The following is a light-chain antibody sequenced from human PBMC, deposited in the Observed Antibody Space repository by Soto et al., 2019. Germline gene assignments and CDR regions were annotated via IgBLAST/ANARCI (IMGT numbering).Light chain of an antibody. CDR3: LQHTYIWS. CDR2: AAS. J-gene: IGKJ1*01. V-gene: IGKV1-8*01. Sequence: AIRMTQSPSSLSASTGDRVTITCRASQGISSYLAWYQQKPGKAPKLLIYAASTLQSGVPSRFSGSGSGTDFTLTISCLQSEDFATYYCLQHTYIWSFGQGTKVDIK. CDR1: QGISSY.